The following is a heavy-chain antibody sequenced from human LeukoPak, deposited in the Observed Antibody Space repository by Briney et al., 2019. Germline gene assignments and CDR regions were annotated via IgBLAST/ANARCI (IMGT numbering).Heavy chain of an antibody. Sequence: PGGSLRLSCAASGFTFRSFDINWVRQAPGKGLVWVSRINSDGSSTSYADSVKGRFTISRDNAKNTLYLQMNSLRAEDAAVYYCARAHNYDFWSGYYVPYVDYWGQGTLVTVSS. D-gene: IGHD3-3*01. V-gene: IGHV3-74*01. CDR1: GFTFRSFD. CDR3: ARAHNYDFWSGYYVPYVDY. J-gene: IGHJ4*02. CDR2: INSDGSST.